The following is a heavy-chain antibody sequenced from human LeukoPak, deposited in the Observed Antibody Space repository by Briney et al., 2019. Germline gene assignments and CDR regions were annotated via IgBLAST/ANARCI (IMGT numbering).Heavy chain of an antibody. J-gene: IGHJ4*02. CDR2: ISSSSSYI. CDR1: GFTLSSYS. V-gene: IGHV3-21*01. Sequence: GGSLRLSCAASGFTLSSYSMNWVRQAPGKGLEWVSSISSSSSYIYYADSVKGRHTISRDNAKNSLYLQMNSLRAEDTAVYYCARSDCSGASCYSDYWGQGTLVTVSS. CDR3: ARSDCSGASCYSDY. D-gene: IGHD2-15*01.